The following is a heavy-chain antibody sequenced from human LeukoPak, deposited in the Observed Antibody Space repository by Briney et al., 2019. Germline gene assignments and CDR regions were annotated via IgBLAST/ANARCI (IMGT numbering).Heavy chain of an antibody. CDR3: ARVAVVAARPFDY. CDR1: GGSVSSGDYY. V-gene: IGHV4-30-4*01. J-gene: IGHJ4*02. Sequence: SETLSLTCTVSGGSVSSGDYYWSWIRQPPGKGLEWIGHIYYSGSTYYNPSLKSRVTISVDTSKNQFSLKLSSVTAAVTAVYYCARVAVVAARPFDYWGQGTLVTVSS. D-gene: IGHD2-15*01. CDR2: IYYSGST.